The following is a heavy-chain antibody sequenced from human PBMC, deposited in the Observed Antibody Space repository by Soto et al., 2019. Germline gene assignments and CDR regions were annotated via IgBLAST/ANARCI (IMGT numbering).Heavy chain of an antibody. V-gene: IGHV3-15*01. CDR1: GFTFSNAW. D-gene: IGHD4-17*01. Sequence: EVQLVESGGGLVKPGGSLRLSCAASGFTFSNAWMSWVRQAPGKGLEWVGRIKRNADGGTADYAAPVKGRFTISRDXSKNTLYLQMNRLKTEDTAVYYCTTAATTVTTIDYWGQGTLVTVSS. CDR2: IKRNADGGTA. J-gene: IGHJ4*02. CDR3: TTAATTVTTIDY.